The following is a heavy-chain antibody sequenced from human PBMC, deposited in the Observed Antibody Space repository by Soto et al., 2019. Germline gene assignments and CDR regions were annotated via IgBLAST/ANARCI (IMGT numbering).Heavy chain of an antibody. V-gene: IGHV1-3*01. Sequence: ASVKVSCKASGYTFTSYAMHWVRQAPGQRLEWMGWINAGNGNTKYSQKFQGRVTITRDTSASTAYMELSSLRSEDTAVYYCARDLSSWYGGVDYWGQGTLVTVSS. CDR1: GYTFTSYA. CDR2: INAGNGNT. CDR3: ARDLSSWYGGVDY. D-gene: IGHD6-13*01. J-gene: IGHJ4*02.